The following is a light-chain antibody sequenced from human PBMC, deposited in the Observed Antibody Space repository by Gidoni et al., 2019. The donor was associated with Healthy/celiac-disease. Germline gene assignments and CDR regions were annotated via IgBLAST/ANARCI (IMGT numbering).Light chain of an antibody. Sequence: ELVLTQSPATLSLSPGERATLACRASQSVSSYLAWYQQKPGQAPRLLIYDASNRATGIPARFSGSGSGTDFTLTISSLEPEDFAVYYCQQRSNWSLTFGGGTEVEIK. CDR2: DAS. J-gene: IGKJ4*01. V-gene: IGKV3-11*01. CDR3: QQRSNWSLT. CDR1: QSVSSY.